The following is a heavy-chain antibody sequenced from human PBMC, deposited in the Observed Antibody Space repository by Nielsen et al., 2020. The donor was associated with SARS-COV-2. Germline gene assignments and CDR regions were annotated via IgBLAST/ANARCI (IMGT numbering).Heavy chain of an antibody. Sequence: GESLKISCAASGFTFGISWMSWVRQAPGKGLEWVANIKPDGSERYYGDSVEGRFTISRDNAKNSLYLPMNSLRVEDTAVYYCVRDSSVVIWSGYPVDWGQGTLVTVSS. D-gene: IGHD3-3*01. CDR1: GFTFGISW. CDR3: VRDSSVVIWSGYPVD. CDR2: IKPDGSER. J-gene: IGHJ4*02. V-gene: IGHV3-7*01.